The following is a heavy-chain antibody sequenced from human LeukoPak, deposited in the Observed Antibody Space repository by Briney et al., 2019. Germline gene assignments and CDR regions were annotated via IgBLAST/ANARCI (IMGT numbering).Heavy chain of an antibody. Sequence: GGSLRLSCAASGFTFSSHWMSYVRQAPGKGLEWVADIKQGGSEKYYVDSVKGRFTISRDNGKNSLYLQMNSLRAEDTAVYYCARGPSYGDRSDFLDYWGQGTLVTVSS. V-gene: IGHV3-7*01. CDR2: IKQGGSEK. CDR3: ARGPSYGDRSDFLDY. CDR1: GFTFSSHW. J-gene: IGHJ4*02. D-gene: IGHD4/OR15-4a*01.